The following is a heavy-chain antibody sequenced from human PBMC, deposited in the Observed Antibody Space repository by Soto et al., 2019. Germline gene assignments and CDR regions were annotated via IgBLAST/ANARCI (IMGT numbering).Heavy chain of an antibody. Sequence: TLSLTCTVSGGSISSSSYYWGWIRQPPGKGLEWIGSIYYSGSTHYNPSLKSRVTISVDTSKNQFSLKLSSVTAADTAVYYCARQAPTPGIAVAGTPNWFDPWGQG. V-gene: IGHV4-39*01. J-gene: IGHJ5*02. CDR1: GGSISSSSYY. CDR3: ARQAPTPGIAVAGTPNWFDP. CDR2: IYYSGST. D-gene: IGHD6-19*01.